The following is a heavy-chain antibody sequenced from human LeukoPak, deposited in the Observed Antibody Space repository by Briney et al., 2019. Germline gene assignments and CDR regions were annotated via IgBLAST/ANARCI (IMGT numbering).Heavy chain of an antibody. CDR2: ISGSGGST. V-gene: IGHV3-23*01. CDR3: AKLDTAMVGNFDY. Sequence: GGSLRLSCAGSGFTFSSYAMSWVRQAPGKGLEWVSAISGSGGSTYYADSVKGRFTISRDNSKNTPYLQMNGLRAEDTAVYYCAKLDTAMVGNFDYWGQGTLVTVSS. D-gene: IGHD5-18*01. CDR1: GFTFSSYA. J-gene: IGHJ4*02.